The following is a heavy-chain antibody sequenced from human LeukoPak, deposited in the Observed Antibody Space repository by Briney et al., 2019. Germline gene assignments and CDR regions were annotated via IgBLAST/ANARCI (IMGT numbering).Heavy chain of an antibody. CDR3: ARVTTYSSSWFGDFDS. J-gene: IGHJ4*02. D-gene: IGHD6-13*01. V-gene: IGHV3-48*04. CDR2: ISSSSSTI. Sequence: HAGGSLRLSCAASGFTFSTYNMNWVRQAPGKGLEWVSYISSSSSTIYYADSVRGRFTISRDNAKNSLYLQMNSLRVEDTALYYCARVTTYSSSWFGDFDSWGRGTLVTVSS. CDR1: GFTFSTYN.